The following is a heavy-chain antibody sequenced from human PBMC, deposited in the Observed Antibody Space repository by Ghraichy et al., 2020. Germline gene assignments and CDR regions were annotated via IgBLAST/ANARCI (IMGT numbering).Heavy chain of an antibody. Sequence: GGSLRLSCAVSGLTFSNFAMAWVRQAPGKGLEWVSTISGSGGSIWYADSGKGRFIISRDNSRSTFYLQMHSLRAEDTAVYYCAKGKGSGSYVHWSFNIWGRVTPVTVAP. CDR1: GLTFSNFA. CDR3: AKGKGSGSYVHWSFNI. CDR2: ISGSGGSI. D-gene: IGHD1-26*01. J-gene: IGHJ2*01. V-gene: IGHV3-23*01.